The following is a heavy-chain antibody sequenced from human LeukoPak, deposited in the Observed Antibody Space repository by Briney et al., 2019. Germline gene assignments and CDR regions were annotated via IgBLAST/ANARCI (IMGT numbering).Heavy chain of an antibody. V-gene: IGHV3-33*01. J-gene: IGHJ1*01. CDR3: AGEEDLRELRGGREFFQY. Sequence: GGSLRLSCAASGFTFSFYGMHWVRQAPGKGLEWVAVVWYDGSKKYYADSVKGRFTISRDNSKNTVYLQMNSLGVEDTAVYYCAGEEDLRELRGGREFFQYWGQGTLVTVSS. CDR2: VWYDGSKK. CDR1: GFTFSFYG. D-gene: IGHD3-10*01.